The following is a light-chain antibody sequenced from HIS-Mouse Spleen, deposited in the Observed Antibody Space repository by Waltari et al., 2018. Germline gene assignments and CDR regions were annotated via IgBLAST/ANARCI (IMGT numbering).Light chain of an antibody. CDR3: QQYNNWPPLT. CDR1: QSVSSN. CDR2: GAS. J-gene: IGKJ4*01. Sequence: EIVMTQSPATLSVSPGERATLSCRASQSVSSNLAGYQQKPGQAPRILIYGASIRATGIPARFSGSGSGTEFTLTISILQSEDFAVYYCQQYNNWPPLTFGGGTKVEIK. V-gene: IGKV3D-15*03.